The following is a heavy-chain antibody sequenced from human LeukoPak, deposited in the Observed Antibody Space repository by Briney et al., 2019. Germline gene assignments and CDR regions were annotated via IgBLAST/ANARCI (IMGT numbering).Heavy chain of an antibody. V-gene: IGHV1-69*13. CDR3: ARSAGHCGSTSCYSAGDY. J-gene: IGHJ4*02. CDR2: IIPIFGTA. CDR1: GGTFSSYA. Sequence: ASVKVSCKASGGTFSSYAISWVRQAPGQGLEWMGGIIPIFGTANYAQKFQGRVTITADESTSTAYMELSSLRSEDTAVYYCARSAGHCGSTSCYSAGDYWGQGTLVTVSS. D-gene: IGHD2-2*02.